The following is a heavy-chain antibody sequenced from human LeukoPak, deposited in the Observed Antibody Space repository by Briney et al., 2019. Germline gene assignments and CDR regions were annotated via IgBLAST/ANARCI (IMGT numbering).Heavy chain of an antibody. V-gene: IGHV3-33*01. D-gene: IGHD3-9*01. J-gene: IGHJ3*02. CDR3: ARDHYDILTGYYGAFDI. CDR1: GFTFSSYG. CDR2: IWYDGSNK. Sequence: GRSLRLSCAASGFTFSSYGMHWVRQAPGKGLEWVAVIWYDGSNKYYADSVKGRFTISRDNSKNTLYLQMNSLRAEDTAVYHCARDHYDILTGYYGAFDIWGQGTMVTVSS.